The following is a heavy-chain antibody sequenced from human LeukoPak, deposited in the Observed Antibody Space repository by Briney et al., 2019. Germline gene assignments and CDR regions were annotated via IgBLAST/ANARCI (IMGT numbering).Heavy chain of an antibody. CDR2: GATTKPNSCTT. V-gene: IGHV3-72*01. CDR3: VRVVTTGSGWYHLDN. CDR1: GFSITDHH. Sequence: GGSLRPSCAGAGFSITDHHMDWVRQGPGKGLEWIGRGATTKPNSCTTQYAASVRGRFTISRDDSQNSLYLYLNSLKTEDTAVYYCVRVVTTGSGWYHLDNWGLGTLVTVSS. J-gene: IGHJ4*02. D-gene: IGHD1-1*01.